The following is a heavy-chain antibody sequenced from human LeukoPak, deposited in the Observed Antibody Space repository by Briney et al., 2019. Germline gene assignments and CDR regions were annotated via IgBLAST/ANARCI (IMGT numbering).Heavy chain of an antibody. D-gene: IGHD6-19*01. V-gene: IGHV5-51*01. CDR3: ATPQVSGWNFDY. J-gene: IGHJ4*02. CDR1: GYRFTSYW. CDR2: IYPGDSDT. Sequence: PGESLKISCKGSGYRFTSYWIAWVRQMPGKSLEWMGSIYPGDSDTRYSPSFQGQVTISADKSITTAYLQWSSLKASDTAMYYCATPQVSGWNFDYWGQGTLVTVSS.